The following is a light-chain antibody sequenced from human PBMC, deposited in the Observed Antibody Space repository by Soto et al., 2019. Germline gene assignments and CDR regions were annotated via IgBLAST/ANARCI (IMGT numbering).Light chain of an antibody. CDR3: QQVNIYPLP. CDR1: QGISQY. Sequence: DLHLTQSPSLLSASVGDRVTITCRASQGISQYVSWYQQKPGKAPRLLIYAATVLQGGVPSRFSGTGSATELILTISSLQPEDFAAYYCQQVNIYPLPFGGVITADIK. V-gene: IGKV1-9*01. J-gene: IGKJ4*01. CDR2: AAT.